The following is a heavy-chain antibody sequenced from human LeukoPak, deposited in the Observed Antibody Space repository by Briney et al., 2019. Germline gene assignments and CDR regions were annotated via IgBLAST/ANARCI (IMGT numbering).Heavy chain of an antibody. CDR3: AKMRGWELPRFDY. V-gene: IGHV3-23*01. J-gene: IGHJ4*02. CDR2: ISTSGDST. D-gene: IGHD1-26*01. CDR1: GFTFSSYA. Sequence: PGGSLRLSCAASGFTFSSYAMSWVRQAPGKGLEWVSSISTSGDSTYYADSVKGRFTISRDNSKNTLYLQMNSLRAEDTAIYYCAKMRGWELPRFDYWGQGTLVTVSS.